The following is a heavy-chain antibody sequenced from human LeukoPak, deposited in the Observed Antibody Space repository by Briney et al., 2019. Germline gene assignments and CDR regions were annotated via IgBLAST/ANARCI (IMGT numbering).Heavy chain of an antibody. CDR1: GFTFDDYG. CDR2: INWNGGST. CDR3: ARGYDSRGYYTRPPDY. D-gene: IGHD3-22*01. V-gene: IGHV3-20*01. J-gene: IGHJ4*02. Sequence: GGSLRLSCAASGFTFDDYGMSWVRQAPGKGLEWVSGINWNGGSTGYADSVKGRFTISRDNAKNSLYLQMNSLGAEDTALYHCARGYDSRGYYTRPPDYWGQGTLVTVSS.